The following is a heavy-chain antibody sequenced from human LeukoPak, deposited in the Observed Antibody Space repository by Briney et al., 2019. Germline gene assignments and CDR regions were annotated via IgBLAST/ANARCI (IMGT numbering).Heavy chain of an antibody. CDR2: IYYSGST. J-gene: IGHJ5*02. CDR1: GYSISSSNW. Sequence: SETLSLTCAVSGYSISSSNWWGWIRQPPGKGLEWIGYIYYSGSTNYNPSLKSRVTMSVDTSKNQFSLKLSSVTALDTAVYYCARTYSYAYNWFYPWGQGTLVTVSS. V-gene: IGHV4-28*06. CDR3: ARTYSYAYNWFYP. D-gene: IGHD3-10*01.